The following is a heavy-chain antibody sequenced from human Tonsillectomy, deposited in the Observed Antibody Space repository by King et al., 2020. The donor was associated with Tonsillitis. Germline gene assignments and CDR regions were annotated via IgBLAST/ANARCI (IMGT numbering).Heavy chain of an antibody. D-gene: IGHD3-22*01. CDR2: IYIGGST. V-gene: IGHV4-38-2*02. CDR1: GYSISSTYY. CDR3: ARALITMIVGVRHAFDI. J-gene: IGHJ3*02. Sequence: QLQESGPGLVKPSETLSLTCTVSGYSISSTYYWGWIRQPPGKGLEWIGSIYIGGSTNYNPSLKSRVTISVDTSKNQFSLKLSSVTAADTAVYSCARALITMIVGVRHAFDIWGQGTMVTVSS.